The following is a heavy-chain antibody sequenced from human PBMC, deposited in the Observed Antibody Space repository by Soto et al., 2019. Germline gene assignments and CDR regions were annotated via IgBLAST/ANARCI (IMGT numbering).Heavy chain of an antibody. V-gene: IGHV3-23*01. D-gene: IGHD6-19*01. J-gene: IGHJ4*02. CDR3: SKYLIAVLWYLLAY. CDR2: ISGSGGST. CDR1: GFTFSSYA. Sequence: PGGSLRLSCAASGFTFSSYAMSWVRQAPGKGLEWVSAISGSGGSTYYADSVKGRFTISRDNSKNTLYLQMNSLRAEDTAVYYCSKYLIAVLWYLLAYCGQGSLVTVSS.